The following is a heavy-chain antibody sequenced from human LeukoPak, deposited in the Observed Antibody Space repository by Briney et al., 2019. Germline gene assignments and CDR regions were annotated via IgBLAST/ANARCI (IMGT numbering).Heavy chain of an antibody. V-gene: IGHV3-9*01. CDR2: ISWNSGSI. J-gene: IGHJ4*02. D-gene: IGHD6-6*01. CDR3: AKDGRRYSTSFDY. Sequence: GGSLRLSCAASGFTFSSYGMHWVRQAPGKGLEWVSGISWNSGSIGYADSVKGRFTISRDNAKNSLYLQMNSLRAEDTALYYCAKDGRRYSTSFDYWGQGTLVTVSS. CDR1: GFTFSSYG.